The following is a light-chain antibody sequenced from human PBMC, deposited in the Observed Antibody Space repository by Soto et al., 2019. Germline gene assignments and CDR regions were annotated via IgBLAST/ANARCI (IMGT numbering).Light chain of an antibody. V-gene: IGLV2-14*02. CDR2: EGT. Sequence: QSALTQPASVSGSPGQSITISCTGTSSDVGSYTLVSWYQQNPGKAPKLIIYEGTKRPSGVSNRFSGSKSGNTASLTISGLQAEDEADYYCSSYTTSSQMLFGGGTKLTVL. CDR3: SSYTTSSQML. J-gene: IGLJ2*01. CDR1: SSDVGSYTL.